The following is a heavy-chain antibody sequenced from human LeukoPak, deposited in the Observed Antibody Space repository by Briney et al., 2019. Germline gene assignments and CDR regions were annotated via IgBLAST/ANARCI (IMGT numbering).Heavy chain of an antibody. CDR1: GFTFSKNA. D-gene: IGHD3-22*01. CDR3: ARGLSSGRVDY. Sequence: PGGSLRLSCAGSGFTFSKNAMNWVRQPPGKGLEWIGEFHHSGRTNYEPSLRSRVTISLDTSKNQFSLNLRSVTAADTAEYYCARGLSSGRVDYWGQGTLVTVSS. J-gene: IGHJ4*02. CDR2: FHHSGRT. V-gene: IGHV4-34*01.